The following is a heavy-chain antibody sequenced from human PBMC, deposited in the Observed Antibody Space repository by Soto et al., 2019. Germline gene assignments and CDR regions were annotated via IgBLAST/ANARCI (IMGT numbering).Heavy chain of an antibody. V-gene: IGHV4-59*01. CDR2: IYYSGST. D-gene: IGHD3-3*01. J-gene: IGHJ6*02. CDR3: ARDPNPNYDLYGMDV. Sequence: SETLSLTCTVSGGSISSYYWSWIRQPPGKGLEWIGYIYYSGSTNYNPSLKSRVTISVDTSQNQFSLKLSSVTAADTAVYYCARDPNPNYDLYGMDVWGQGTTVTVSS. CDR1: GGSISSYY.